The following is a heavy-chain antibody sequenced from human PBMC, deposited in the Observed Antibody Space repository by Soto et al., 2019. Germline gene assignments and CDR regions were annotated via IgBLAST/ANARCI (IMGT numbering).Heavy chain of an antibody. V-gene: IGHV3-30-3*01. CDR1: GFSFSSHT. CDR3: VRSDCGSAVCMLLDV. J-gene: IGHJ6*02. Sequence: QVQLVESGGGVVQPGRPLRLSCAASGFSFSSHTMHWVRQAPGKGMEWVALISSDSFYDSHADSVRGRLTISRDNSKNMLYLEMRSPRVEDTAVYHCVRSDCGSAVCMLLDVWGQGTTVIV. CDR2: ISSDSFYD. D-gene: IGHD2-8*01.